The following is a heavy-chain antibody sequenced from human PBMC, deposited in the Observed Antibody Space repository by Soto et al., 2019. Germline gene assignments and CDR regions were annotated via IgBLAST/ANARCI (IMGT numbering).Heavy chain of an antibody. CDR2: IYHSGST. CDR1: GGSISSSNW. Sequence: QVQLQESGPGLVQPSGTLSLTCAVSGGSISSSNWWSWVRQPPGKGLGWIGEIYHSGSTNYNPSLKSRVTISVDKSKNQFSLKLSSVTAADTAVYYCARGKGYSSGWSPYGMDVWGQGTTVTVSS. J-gene: IGHJ6*02. CDR3: ARGKGYSSGWSPYGMDV. V-gene: IGHV4-4*02. D-gene: IGHD6-19*01.